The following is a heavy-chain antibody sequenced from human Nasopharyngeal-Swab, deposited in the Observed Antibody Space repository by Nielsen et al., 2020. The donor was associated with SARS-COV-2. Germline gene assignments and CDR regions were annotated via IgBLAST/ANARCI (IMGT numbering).Heavy chain of an antibody. CDR3: ARGPLWFGESNYFDY. D-gene: IGHD3-10*01. CDR1: GGSIRSGGYS. V-gene: IGHV4-30-2*01. CDR2: IYHSGST. Sequence: SCTVSGGSIRSGGYSWNWIRQPPGKGLEWIGYIYHSGSTYYNPSLKSRVTISIDRSKNQFSLNLTSVTAADTAVYYCARGPLWFGESNYFDYWGQGTLVTVPS. J-gene: IGHJ4*02.